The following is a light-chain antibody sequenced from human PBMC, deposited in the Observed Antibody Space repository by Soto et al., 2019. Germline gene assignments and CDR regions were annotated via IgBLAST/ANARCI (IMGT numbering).Light chain of an antibody. V-gene: IGLV2-14*01. Sequence: QSVLTQPASVSGSPGQSITISCSGTSSDVGGYNSVSWYQQLPGKAPKLMIYDVSNRPSGVSNRFSGSKSGNTASLTISGLQAEDEADYYCSSYTSSSTRVFGGGTKVTVL. J-gene: IGLJ2*01. CDR3: SSYTSSSTRV. CDR2: DVS. CDR1: SSDVGGYNS.